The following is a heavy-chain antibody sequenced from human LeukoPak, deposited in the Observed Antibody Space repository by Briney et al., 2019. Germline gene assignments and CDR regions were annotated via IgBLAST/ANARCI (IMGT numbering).Heavy chain of an antibody. J-gene: IGHJ4*02. V-gene: IGHV4-31*03. CDR3: ARGGDRRGFDY. CDR1: GGSISDGGYY. D-gene: IGHD1-14*01. Sequence: KPSETLSLTCTVSGGSISDGGYYWSWIRQHPGKGLEWIGYIYDSGATYYSPALQSRVAISVDTSDNKFSLKLRSLTAADTAVYYCARGGDRRGFDYWGQGTLVTVSS. CDR2: IYDSGAT.